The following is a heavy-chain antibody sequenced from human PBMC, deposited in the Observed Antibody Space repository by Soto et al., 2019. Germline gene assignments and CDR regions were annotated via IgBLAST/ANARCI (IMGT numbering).Heavy chain of an antibody. CDR2: INAGNGNT. J-gene: IGHJ4*02. V-gene: IGHV1-3*01. CDR3: ASVSGFYSSND. CDR1: GYSFTSYA. Sequence: QVQLVQSGAEVKKPGASVKVSCKASGYSFTSYAMHWVRQAPGQRLEWMGWINAGNGNTKYSQKFQGRITITRDTSASTAYMDLSILRSEDTAVYYCASVSGFYSSNDWAQGTLFTVSS. D-gene: IGHD3-22*01.